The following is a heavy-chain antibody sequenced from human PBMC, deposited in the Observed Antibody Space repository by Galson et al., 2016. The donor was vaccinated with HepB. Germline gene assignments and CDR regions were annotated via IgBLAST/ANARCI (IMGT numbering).Heavy chain of an antibody. CDR1: GFTFTDHY. J-gene: IGHJ4*02. V-gene: IGHV1-2*05. CDR3: AGVGAAAARGLDC. D-gene: IGHD6-25*01. CDR2: IKPYSSTT. Sequence: SVKVSCTASGFTFTDHYINWVRQAPGKGLEWMARIKPYSSTTALAQYFRGRVTMTTDTSISTPYLELSRLTSEDTGVYYCAGVGAAAARGLDCWGRGTLVTVSS.